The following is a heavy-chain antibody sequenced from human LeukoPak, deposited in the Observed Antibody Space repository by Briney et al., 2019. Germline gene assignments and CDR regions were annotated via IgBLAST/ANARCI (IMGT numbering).Heavy chain of an antibody. V-gene: IGHV3-21*01. J-gene: IGHJ4*02. CDR1: GFTFSTYW. CDR3: ARALDYYDIRVWDY. Sequence: GGSLRLSCAASGFTFSTYWMHWVRQAPGKGLEWVSSISSSSSYIYYADSVKGRFTISRDNAKNSLYLQMNSLRAEDTAVYYCARALDYYDIRVWDYWGQGTLVTVSS. D-gene: IGHD3-22*01. CDR2: ISSSSSYI.